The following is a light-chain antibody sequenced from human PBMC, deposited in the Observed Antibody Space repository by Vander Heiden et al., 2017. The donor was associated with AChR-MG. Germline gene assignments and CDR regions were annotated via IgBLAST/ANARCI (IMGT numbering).Light chain of an antibody. J-gene: IGKJ1*01. Sequence: EIVLTQSPGTLSLSPGERATLSCRASQSVSSSYLAWYQQQPGQAPRLLIYGASNRATGIPDRFSGRGSGTDFTLTISRLEPEDFAVYYCQQYGNSPSTFRHGAKVEIQ. CDR3: QQYGNSPST. CDR1: QSVSSSY. V-gene: IGKV3-20*01. CDR2: GAS.